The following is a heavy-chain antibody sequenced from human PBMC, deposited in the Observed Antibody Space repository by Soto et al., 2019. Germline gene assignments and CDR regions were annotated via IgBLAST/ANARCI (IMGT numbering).Heavy chain of an antibody. CDR1: GYTFSSYG. CDR2: IIAYNGNT. V-gene: IGHV1-18*01. Sequence: ASVKVSGKASGYTFSSYGIIWVRQAPGQGLEWMGLIIAYNGNTNYAQKLQGRVTMTTDTSTSTAYMELRSLRSDDTAVYYWARDRPRYYDFWSGYRTDYYYYGMDVWGQGTTVTVSS. CDR3: ARDRPRYYDFWSGYRTDYYYYGMDV. D-gene: IGHD3-3*01. J-gene: IGHJ6*02.